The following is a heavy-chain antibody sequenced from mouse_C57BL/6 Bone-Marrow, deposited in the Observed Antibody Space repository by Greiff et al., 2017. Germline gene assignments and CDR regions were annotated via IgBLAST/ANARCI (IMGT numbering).Heavy chain of an antibody. CDR1: GYTFTSYG. V-gene: IGHV1-81*01. J-gene: IGHJ4*01. CDR2: IYPRSGNT. D-gene: IGHD3-1*01. CDR3: ARGAPDAMDY. Sequence: QVQLQQSGAELARPGASVKLSCKASGYTFTSYGISWVKQRTGQGLEWIGEIYPRSGNTYYNEKFKGKTTLTADKSSSTAYMELRSLTSEDSAVYFCARGAPDAMDYWGQGTSVTVSS.